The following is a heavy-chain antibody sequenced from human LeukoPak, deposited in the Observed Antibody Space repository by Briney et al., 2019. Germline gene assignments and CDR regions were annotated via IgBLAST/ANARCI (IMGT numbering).Heavy chain of an antibody. CDR3: ARDEGATSTPYYYYYYMDV. Sequence: ASVKVSCKASGYTFTGYYMHWVRQAPGQGLEWMGWINPNSGGTNYAQKFQGRVTMTRDTSISTAYMELSRLRSDDTAVYYCARDEGATSTPYYYYYYMDVWGKGTTVTISS. V-gene: IGHV1-2*02. CDR1: GYTFTGYY. D-gene: IGHD3-16*01. J-gene: IGHJ6*03. CDR2: INPNSGGT.